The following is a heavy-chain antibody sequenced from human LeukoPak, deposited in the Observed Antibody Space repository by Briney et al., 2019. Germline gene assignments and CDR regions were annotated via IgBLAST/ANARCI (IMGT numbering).Heavy chain of an antibody. D-gene: IGHD6-13*01. J-gene: IGHJ4*02. CDR3: ARVAEAAAFDY. CDR1: GFTFSSYS. CDR2: ISSSSRYI. V-gene: IGHV3-21*01. Sequence: GGSLRLSCAASGFTFSSYSMTWVRQAPGKGLEWVSSISSSSRYIYYADSVKGRFTISRDNAKNSLFLQMNSLRAEDTAVYYCARVAEAAAFDYWGQGTLVTVSS.